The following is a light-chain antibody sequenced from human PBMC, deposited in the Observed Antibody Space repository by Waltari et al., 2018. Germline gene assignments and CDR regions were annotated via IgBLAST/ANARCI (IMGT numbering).Light chain of an antibody. CDR1: QSISSY. CDR3: QQSYSTLPFT. Sequence: DIQMTQSPSSLSASVGDRVTITCRASQSISSYLNWYQQKPGNAPKLLIYAASSLQSGVPSRFSGSGSGTDFTLTISSLQPEDFATYYCQQSYSTLPFTFGPGTKVDIK. CDR2: AAS. V-gene: IGKV1-39*01. J-gene: IGKJ3*01.